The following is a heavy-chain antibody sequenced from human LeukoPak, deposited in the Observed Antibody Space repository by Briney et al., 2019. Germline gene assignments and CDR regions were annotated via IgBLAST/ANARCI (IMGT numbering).Heavy chain of an antibody. CDR1: GGSVSSGSYY. Sequence: SETLSLTCTVSGGSVSSGSYYWSRIRQPPGKGLEWIGYIYYSGSTNYNPSLKSRVTISVDTSKNQFSLKLSSVTAADTAVYYCAREGTANWFDPWGQGTLVTVSS. J-gene: IGHJ5*02. D-gene: IGHD2-21*02. V-gene: IGHV4-61*01. CDR3: AREGTANWFDP. CDR2: IYYSGST.